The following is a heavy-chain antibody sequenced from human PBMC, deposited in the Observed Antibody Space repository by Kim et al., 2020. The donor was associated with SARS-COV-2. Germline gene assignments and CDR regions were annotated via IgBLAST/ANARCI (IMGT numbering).Heavy chain of an antibody. J-gene: IGHJ6*01. CDR1: GDSISSGSYY. D-gene: IGHD3-9*01. CDR3: ARQGSNYTFLTGTYYYYGMDV. CDR2: IYYSGST. Sequence: SETLSLTCTASGDSISSGSYYWGWIRQPPGKGLEWIGSIYYSGSTYYDASLQNRVTIAVDTYKNQFALKLSSVTAADTAVYYCARQGSNYTFLTGTYYYYGMDVWGQGPTVTVSS. V-gene: IGHV4-39*01.